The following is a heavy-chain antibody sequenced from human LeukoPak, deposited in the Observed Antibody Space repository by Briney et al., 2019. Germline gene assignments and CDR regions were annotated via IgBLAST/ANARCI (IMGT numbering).Heavy chain of an antibody. V-gene: IGHV5-51*01. J-gene: IGHJ5*02. CDR3: ARRSGSGNWFDT. Sequence: GESLKIPCKGSGYSFTSYWIGWVRQMPGKGLEWMAIIYPTDSDTRYNPSFQGQVIISADKSVSTAYLQWSSLKASDTAIYYCARRSGSGNWFDTWGQGTLVTVSS. CDR1: GYSFTSYW. D-gene: IGHD1-26*01. CDR2: IYPTDSDT.